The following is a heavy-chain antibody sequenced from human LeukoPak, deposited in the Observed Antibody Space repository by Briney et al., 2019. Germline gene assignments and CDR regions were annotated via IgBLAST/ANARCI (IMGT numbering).Heavy chain of an antibody. D-gene: IGHD6-6*01. CDR1: GFTFSDYY. CDR2: ISRSGSTI. J-gene: IGHJ4*02. Sequence: GGSLRLSCAASGFTFSDYYMSWIRQAPGKGLEWVSYISRSGSTIYYADSVKGRFTISRDNAKNSLYLQMHSLRAEDTAVYYYARESRSSSSWDYWGQGTLVTVSS. CDR3: ARESRSSSSWDY. V-gene: IGHV3-11*04.